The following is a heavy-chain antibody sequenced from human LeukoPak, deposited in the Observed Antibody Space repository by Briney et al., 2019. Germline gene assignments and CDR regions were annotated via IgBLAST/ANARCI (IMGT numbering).Heavy chain of an antibody. Sequence: PGGSLRLSCAASGFTFSSCSMKWVRQAPGKGLEWVSFISSSSSYIYYADSVKGRFTISRDNAKNSLYLQMNSLRAEDTAVYYCARVVDILTGYYTVDYWGQGTLVTVSS. D-gene: IGHD3-9*01. CDR1: GFTFSSCS. J-gene: IGHJ4*02. V-gene: IGHV3-21*01. CDR3: ARVVDILTGYYTVDY. CDR2: ISSSSSYI.